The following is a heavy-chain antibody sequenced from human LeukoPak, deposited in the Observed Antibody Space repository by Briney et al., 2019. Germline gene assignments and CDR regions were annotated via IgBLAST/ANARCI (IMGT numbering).Heavy chain of an antibody. V-gene: IGHV3-23*01. CDR3: AKSRVEVAGTGGFDT. D-gene: IGHD6-13*01. CDR2: IRGDGV. CDR1: GFTFAIYH. J-gene: IGHJ3*02. Sequence: GGSLRLSCAASGFTFAIYHMSWVRQAPRKGLEWVATIRGDGVYYADSVKGRFTISRDDSKNTVYVQMNSLRAEDTAVYYCAKSRVEVAGTGGFDTWGQGTLVAVSS.